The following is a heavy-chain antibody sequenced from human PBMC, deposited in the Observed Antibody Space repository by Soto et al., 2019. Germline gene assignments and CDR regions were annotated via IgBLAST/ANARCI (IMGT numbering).Heavy chain of an antibody. CDR2: IDPSDSYT. CDR1: GYTSTSYW. D-gene: IGHD6-13*01. Sequence: GESLKLSCKGFGYTSTSYWISWVRQMPGKGLEWMGRIDPSDSYTNYSPSFQDHVTISADNSIRTAYLQWSRLEASDTAIYYCARRNSGSWSFTWGQGTLVTVSS. V-gene: IGHV5-10-1*01. J-gene: IGHJ5*02. CDR3: ARRNSGSWSFT.